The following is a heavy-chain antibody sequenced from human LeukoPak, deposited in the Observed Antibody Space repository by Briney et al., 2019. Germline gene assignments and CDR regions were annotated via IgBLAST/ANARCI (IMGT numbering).Heavy chain of an antibody. Sequence: GGSLRLSCAASGFTFSNSWMTWVRQAPGKGLEWVANIKQDGSEKYYVDPVKGRFTISRDNARNSLYLQMNSLRAEDTAVYYCARERMVRGALSYYNGMDVWGQGTTVTVSS. V-gene: IGHV3-7*01. J-gene: IGHJ6*02. CDR3: ARERMVRGALSYYNGMDV. CDR2: IKQDGSEK. CDR1: GFTFSNSW. D-gene: IGHD3-10*01.